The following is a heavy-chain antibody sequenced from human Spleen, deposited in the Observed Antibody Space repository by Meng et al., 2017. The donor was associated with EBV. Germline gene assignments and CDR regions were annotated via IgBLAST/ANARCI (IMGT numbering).Heavy chain of an antibody. CDR2: VYFSGST. V-gene: IGHV4-61*01. Sequence: QVQRQASGPGLVKPSDTLSLTCTVSGASISTGSYYWTWIRQTPGKGLEWLGYVYFSGSTNYNPSLKSRVTMSIDTSKNQFSLNLRSATAADAAVYFCARGGYGTNYFDPWGQGTLVTVSS. CDR3: ARGGYGTNYFDP. CDR1: GASISTGSYY. J-gene: IGHJ5*02. D-gene: IGHD4/OR15-4a*01.